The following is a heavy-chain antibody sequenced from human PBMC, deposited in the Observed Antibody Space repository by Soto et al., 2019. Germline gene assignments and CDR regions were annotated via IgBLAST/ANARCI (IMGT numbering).Heavy chain of an antibody. V-gene: IGHV3-73*01. CDR3: TGLSTDSSFDC. CDR1: GFTFSGSV. Sequence: EGSLTLSCAASGFTFSGSVIHWVRQASGKGPEWVGRIRNKANSYATAYAASVKGRFTISRDDSKSTAYLQMNSLKTEDTAVYYCTGLSTDSSFDCWGQGTLVTVSS. D-gene: IGHD4-4*01. J-gene: IGHJ4*02. CDR2: IRNKANSYAT.